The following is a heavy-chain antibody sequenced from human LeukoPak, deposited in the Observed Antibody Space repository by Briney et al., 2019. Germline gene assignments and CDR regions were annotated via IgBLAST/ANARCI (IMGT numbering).Heavy chain of an antibody. CDR2: IIPIFGTA. V-gene: IGHV1-69*05. D-gene: IGHD1-26*01. CDR1: GGTFSSYA. J-gene: IGHJ4*02. CDR3: ARGPPTGPYDHGSYYSFDY. Sequence: SVKVPCKASGGTFSSYAISWVRQAPGQGLEWMGGIIPIFGTANYAQKFQGRVTITTDESTSTAYMELSSLRSEDTAVYYCARGPPTGPYDHGSYYSFDYWGQGTLVTVSS.